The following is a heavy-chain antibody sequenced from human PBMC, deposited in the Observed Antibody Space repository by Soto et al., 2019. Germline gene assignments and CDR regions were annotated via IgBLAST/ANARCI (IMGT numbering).Heavy chain of an antibody. CDR2: IYHSGST. J-gene: IGHJ4*02. CDR3: ARVSVYDDLGGSYRYTGSIDY. Sequence: SETLSLTCAVSGGSISSGGYSWSWIRQPPGKGLEWIGYIYHSGSTYYNPSLKSRVTISVDRSKNQFSLKLSSVTAADTAVYYCARVSVYDDLGGSYRYTGSIDYWGKGSLVTVSS. CDR1: GGSISSGGYS. V-gene: IGHV4-30-2*01. D-gene: IGHD3-16*02.